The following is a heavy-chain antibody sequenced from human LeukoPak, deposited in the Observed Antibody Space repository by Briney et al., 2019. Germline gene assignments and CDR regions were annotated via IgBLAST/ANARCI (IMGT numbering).Heavy chain of an antibody. CDR3: ARAGGGCSRASCPIPYYGMDV. CDR1: GGSISGYY. J-gene: IGHJ6*02. V-gene: IGHV4-59*01. Sequence: PSETLSLTCTVSGGSISGYYRNWIRQPPGKGLEWIGHIYYSGSTDYNPSLKSRVTISVDTSKNQFSLKLTSVTAADTAVYYCARAGGGCSRASCPIPYYGMDVWGQGTTVTVSS. CDR2: IYYSGST. D-gene: IGHD2-2*01.